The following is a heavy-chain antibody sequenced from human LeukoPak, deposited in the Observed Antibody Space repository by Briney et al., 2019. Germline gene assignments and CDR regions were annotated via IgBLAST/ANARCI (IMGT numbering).Heavy chain of an antibody. CDR2: INHSGST. CDR3: ARGRNRYYYDSSGYYYPDYYYGMDV. CDR1: GGSFSGYY. V-gene: IGHV4-34*01. Sequence: SETLSLTCAVYGGSFSGYYWSWIRQPPGKGLEWIGEINHSGSTNYNPSLKSRVTISVDTSKNQFSLKLSSVTAADTAVYYCARGRNRYYYDSSGYYYPDYYYGMDVWGQGTTVTVSS. J-gene: IGHJ6*02. D-gene: IGHD3-22*01.